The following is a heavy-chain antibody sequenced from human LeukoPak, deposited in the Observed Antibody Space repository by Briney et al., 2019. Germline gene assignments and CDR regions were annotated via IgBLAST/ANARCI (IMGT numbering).Heavy chain of an antibody. D-gene: IGHD3-22*01. CDR2: ISAYNGNT. V-gene: IGHV1-18*01. CDR1: GYTFTSYG. Sequence: ASVKVSCKASGYTFTSYGISWVRQAPGQGLEWMGWISAYNGNTNYAQKLQGRVTMTTDTSTSTAYIELRSLRSDDTAVYYCARAPVTDSSGYLDYWGQGTLVTVSS. CDR3: ARAPVTDSSGYLDY. J-gene: IGHJ4*02.